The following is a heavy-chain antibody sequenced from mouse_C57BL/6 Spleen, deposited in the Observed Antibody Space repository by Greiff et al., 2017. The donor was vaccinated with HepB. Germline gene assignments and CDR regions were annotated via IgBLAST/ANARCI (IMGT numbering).Heavy chain of an antibody. CDR2: IHPNSGST. D-gene: IGHD2-4*01. CDR1: GYTFTSYW. V-gene: IGHV1-64*01. Sequence: QVQLQQPGAELVKPGASVKLSCKASGYTFTSYWMHWVKQRPGQGLEWIGMIHPNSGSTNYNEKFKSKATLTVDKSSSTAYMQLSSLTSEDSAVYYCAREGETLYYDYDGRNYYAMDYWGQGTSVTVSS. J-gene: IGHJ4*01. CDR3: AREGETLYYDYDGRNYYAMDY.